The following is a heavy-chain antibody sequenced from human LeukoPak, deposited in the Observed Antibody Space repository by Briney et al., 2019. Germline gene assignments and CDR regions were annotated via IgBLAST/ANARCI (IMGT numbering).Heavy chain of an antibody. CDR1: GYTFNNYG. Sequence: ASVKVSCKASGYTFNNYGISWVRQAPGQGLEWMGWINAYNGDTRYAQKVQGRVTMTTDTSTSTAYMELRSLRAEDTAVYYCARDLSLPSGSSGWVDAFDIWGQGTMVTVSS. V-gene: IGHV1-18*01. D-gene: IGHD6-19*01. CDR2: INAYNGDT. CDR3: ARDLSLPSGSSGWVDAFDI. J-gene: IGHJ3*02.